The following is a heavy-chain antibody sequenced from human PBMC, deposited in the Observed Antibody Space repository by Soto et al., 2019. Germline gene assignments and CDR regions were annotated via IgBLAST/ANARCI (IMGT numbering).Heavy chain of an antibody. J-gene: IGHJ4*02. CDR2: INHSGST. CDR1: GGSFSGYY. CDR3: ARGRKSGYTYYYGSGSYYL. D-gene: IGHD3-10*01. V-gene: IGHV4-34*01. Sequence: QVQLQQWGAGLLKPSETLSLTCAVYGGSFSGYYWSWIRQPPGKGLEWIGEINHSGSTNYNPSLKSRVTISVDTSKNQFSLKLSSVTAADTAVYYCARGRKSGYTYYYGSGSYYLWGQGTLVTVSS.